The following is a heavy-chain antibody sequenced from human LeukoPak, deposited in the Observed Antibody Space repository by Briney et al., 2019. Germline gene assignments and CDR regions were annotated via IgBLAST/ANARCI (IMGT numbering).Heavy chain of an antibody. V-gene: IGHV3-30*02. Sequence: GSLRLSCAASGFTFNSYCMHWVRQAPGKGLEGVAFLRIGESKIHYVDSVKGRCTISRDISKNTLYLQMNSLRAEDTAVYYCAKVIWPDGDGALDMWGQGTMVTVSS. CDR1: GFTFNSYC. J-gene: IGHJ3*02. CDR2: LRIGESKI. D-gene: IGHD7-27*01. CDR3: AKVIWPDGDGALDM.